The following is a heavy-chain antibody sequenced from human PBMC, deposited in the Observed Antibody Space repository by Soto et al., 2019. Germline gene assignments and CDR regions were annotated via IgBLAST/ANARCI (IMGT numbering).Heavy chain of an antibody. CDR2: ISCCGGST. J-gene: IGHJ4*02. D-gene: IGHD6-19*01. CDR1: GFNFKKFA. Sequence: EVQLLESGGGVVQPGGSLRLSCVASGFNFKKFAMSWVRQAPGEGLEWVSGISCCGGSTSYADSVKGRFSIARYESTNTLSLQMNNLRVEDTAQYYCAKADGEQWLLPHLDKWGQGTLVTVS. CDR3: AKADGEQWLLPHLDK. V-gene: IGHV3-23*01.